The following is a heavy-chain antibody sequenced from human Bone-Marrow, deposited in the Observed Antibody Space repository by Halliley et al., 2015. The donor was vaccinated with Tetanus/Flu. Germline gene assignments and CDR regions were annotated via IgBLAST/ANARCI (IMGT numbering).Heavy chain of an antibody. CDR3: ARGTSDWSGIDY. J-gene: IGHJ4*02. CDR2: LTPDGPPP. V-gene: IGHV3-74*01. Sequence: LAWVPRLTPDGPPPISAASVGGRFTISRDRAKNPLFLQMNSLGMDDTAVYYCARGTSDWSGIDYWGQGTLVIVSS. D-gene: IGHD6-19*01.